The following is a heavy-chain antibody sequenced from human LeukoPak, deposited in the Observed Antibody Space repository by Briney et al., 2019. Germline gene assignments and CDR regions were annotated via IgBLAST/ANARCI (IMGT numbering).Heavy chain of an antibody. CDR1: GFTFSSYP. Sequence: GGSLRLSCAASGFTFSSYPLHWVRQAPGKGLEWVTLISYDGNKIYYAGSVKGRFTISRDNAKNSLYLQMNSLRAEDTAVYYCARAPSYNFDSSGYYDYWGQGTLVTVSS. J-gene: IGHJ4*02. V-gene: IGHV3-30-3*01. CDR3: ARAPSYNFDSSGYYDY. CDR2: ISYDGNKI. D-gene: IGHD3-22*01.